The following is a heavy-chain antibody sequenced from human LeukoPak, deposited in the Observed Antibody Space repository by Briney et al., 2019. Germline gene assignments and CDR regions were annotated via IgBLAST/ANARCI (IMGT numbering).Heavy chain of an antibody. CDR2: IRSDGSDK. Sequence: GGSLILSCAASGFTLNHFALHWVRQAPGKRLVWVTSIRSDGSDKYYADSVKGRFTISRDNSKNTLYLQRISLRAEDTAIYYCAKKPPGNFLSGYFDYWGQGTLVTVSS. V-gene: IGHV3-30*02. J-gene: IGHJ4*02. D-gene: IGHD3-3*01. CDR1: GFTLNHFA. CDR3: AKKPPGNFLSGYFDY.